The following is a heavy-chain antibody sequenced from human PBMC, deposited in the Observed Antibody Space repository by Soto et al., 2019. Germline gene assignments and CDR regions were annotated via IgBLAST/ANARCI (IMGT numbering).Heavy chain of an antibody. CDR3: ARGGRRSPAMDV. Sequence: QVQLQESGPGLVRPSQTLSLTCTVSGGSISSGGYYWSWIRQHPGKGLEWIGYIYYSGSTYYNPSLKSRVTISVHTSKNQFSLKLSSVTAADTPVYYCARGGRRSPAMDVWGQGTTVTVSS. J-gene: IGHJ6*02. V-gene: IGHV4-31*03. CDR2: IYYSGST. CDR1: GGSISSGGYY.